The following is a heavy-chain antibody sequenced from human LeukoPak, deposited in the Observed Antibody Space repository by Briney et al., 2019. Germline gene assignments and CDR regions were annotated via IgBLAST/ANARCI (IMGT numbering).Heavy chain of an antibody. CDR2: TYYRSKWYN. D-gene: IGHD6-19*01. J-gene: IGHJ6*02. CDR1: GDSVPSNSAA. Sequence: SQTLSLTCAISGDSVPSNSAAWHWIRQSPSRGLEWLGRTYYRSKWYNDYAVSVKSRININPDTSKNQFSLHLNSVTPEDTAVYYCVRQYSSGWNYYYGVDVWGQGTTVTVSS. CDR3: VRQYSSGWNYYYGVDV. V-gene: IGHV6-1*01.